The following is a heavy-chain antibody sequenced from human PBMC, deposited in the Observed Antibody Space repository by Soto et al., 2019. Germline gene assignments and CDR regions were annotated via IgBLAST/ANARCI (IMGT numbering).Heavy chain of an antibody. V-gene: IGHV1-2*02. CDR1: GYTFTGYY. Sequence: QVQLVQSGAEVKKPGASVKVSCKASGYTFTGYYMHWVRQAPGQGLEWMGWINPNSGDTNYAQKFQGRVTMTRDTSISTAYMELSRLRSDDTAVYYCARGRGYSYGLDFDYWGQGTLVTVSS. CDR3: ARGRGYSYGLDFDY. CDR2: INPNSGDT. D-gene: IGHD5-18*01. J-gene: IGHJ4*02.